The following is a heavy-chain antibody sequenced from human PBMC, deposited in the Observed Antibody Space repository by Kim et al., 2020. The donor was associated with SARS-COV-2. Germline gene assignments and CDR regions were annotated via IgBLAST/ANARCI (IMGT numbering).Heavy chain of an antibody. Sequence: GGSLRLSCAASGFTFSSYWMHWVRQAPGKGLVWVSRINSDGSSTSYADSVKGRFTISRDNAKNTLYLQMNSLRAEDTAVYYCARDPPSGYDWSDFDYWGQGTLVTVSS. CDR1: GFTFSSYW. CDR3: ARDPPSGYDWSDFDY. V-gene: IGHV3-74*01. J-gene: IGHJ4*02. CDR2: INSDGSST. D-gene: IGHD5-12*01.